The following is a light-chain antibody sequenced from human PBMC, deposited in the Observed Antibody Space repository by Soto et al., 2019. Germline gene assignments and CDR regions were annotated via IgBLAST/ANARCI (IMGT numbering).Light chain of an antibody. J-gene: IGKJ4*01. CDR3: QHYDNLRLS. CDR2: DAS. Sequence: DIQMTQSPSSLSASVGDRVTITCQASQDITNYLNWYQQKPGKAPKLLIYDASNLQTGVPSRFRGSGSGTDFTFTISSQQPEDIATYFCQHYDNLRLSFGGGTKVEI. CDR1: QDITNY. V-gene: IGKV1-33*01.